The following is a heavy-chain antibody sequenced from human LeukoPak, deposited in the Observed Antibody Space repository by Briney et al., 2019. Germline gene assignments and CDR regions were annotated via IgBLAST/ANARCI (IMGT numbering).Heavy chain of an antibody. CDR2: ISYDGSNE. V-gene: IGHV3-30*04. D-gene: IGHD3-22*01. CDR3: ARDLGQYYDTSDNWFDP. Sequence: GGSLRLSCAASGITFRSYAMHWVRQAPGKGLEWVAVISYDGSNENYADSVKGRFTISRDNAKNTLNLQMNSLRAEDTAVYYCARDLGQYYDTSDNWFDPWGQGTLVTVSS. CDR1: GITFRSYA. J-gene: IGHJ5*02.